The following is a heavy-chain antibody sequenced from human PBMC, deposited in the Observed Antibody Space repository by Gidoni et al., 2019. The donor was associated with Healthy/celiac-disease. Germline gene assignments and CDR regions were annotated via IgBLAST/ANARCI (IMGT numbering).Heavy chain of an antibody. J-gene: IGHJ4*02. V-gene: IGHV3-7*01. D-gene: IGHD6-13*01. CDR1: GFTFISYW. CDR3: ARVSSTPHYFDY. CDR2: IKQDGSEK. Sequence: EVQLVESGGGLVQPGGSLRLSCAASGFTFISYWMSWVRQAPGKGLEWVANIKQDGSEKYYVDSVKGRFTIFRDNAKNSLYLQMNSLRAEDTAVYYCARVSSTPHYFDYWGQGTLVTVSS.